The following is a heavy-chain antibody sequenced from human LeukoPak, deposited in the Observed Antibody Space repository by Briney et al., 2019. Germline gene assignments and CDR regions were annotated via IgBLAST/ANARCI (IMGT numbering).Heavy chain of an antibody. Sequence: SETLSLTCTVSGGSISSYYWSRIRQPPGKGLEWIGYIYYSGSTIYNPSLKSRVTISVDTSKNQFSLRLSSVTAADTAVYYCARGQWLVDYWGQGTLVTVSS. CDR3: ARGQWLVDY. CDR2: IYYSGST. D-gene: IGHD6-19*01. V-gene: IGHV4-59*01. J-gene: IGHJ4*02. CDR1: GGSISSYY.